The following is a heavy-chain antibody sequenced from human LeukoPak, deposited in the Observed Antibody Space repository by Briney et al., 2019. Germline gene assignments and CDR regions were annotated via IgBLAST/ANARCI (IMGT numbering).Heavy chain of an antibody. CDR3: AKGGSGSYSLGAFDI. CDR2: ISWNSGSI. V-gene: IGHV3-9*01. D-gene: IGHD3-10*01. CDR1: GFTFDDYA. J-gene: IGHJ3*02. Sequence: GRSLRLSCAASGFTFDDYAMHWVRQAPGKGLEWVSGISWNSGSIGHADSVKGRFTISRDNAKNSLYLQMNSLRAEDTALYYCAKGGSGSYSLGAFDIWGQGTMDTVSS.